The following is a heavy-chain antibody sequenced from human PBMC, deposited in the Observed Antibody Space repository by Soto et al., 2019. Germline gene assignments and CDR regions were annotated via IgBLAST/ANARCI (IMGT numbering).Heavy chain of an antibody. D-gene: IGHD3-16*01. Sequence: QVHLVQSGAEVKKPGSSVKVSCKASGGSFSNFAFNWVRQAPGQGLEWMGGVIPVFGAANYAQKFQGRVTITADEDQSKVYMELSSLRSEATALYVYERGGYVWEGYNDTPYDHWGQGTLVTVAS. V-gene: IGHV1-69*01. CDR1: GGSFSNFA. CDR2: VIPVFGAA. CDR3: ERGGYVWEGYNDTPYDH. J-gene: IGHJ4*01.